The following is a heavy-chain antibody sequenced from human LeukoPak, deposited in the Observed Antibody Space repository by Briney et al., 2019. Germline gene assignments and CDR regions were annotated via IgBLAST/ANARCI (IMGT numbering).Heavy chain of an antibody. CDR1: GGSISSYY. D-gene: IGHD2-15*01. V-gene: IGHV4-59*01. Sequence: PSETLSLTCTVSGGSISSYYWSWIRQPPGKGLEWIGYIYYSGSTNYNPSLKGRVTISVDTSKNQFSLKLSSVTAADTAVYYCASSRSGGSRYPYWFDPWGQGTLVTVSS. J-gene: IGHJ5*02. CDR2: IYYSGST. CDR3: ASSRSGGSRYPYWFDP.